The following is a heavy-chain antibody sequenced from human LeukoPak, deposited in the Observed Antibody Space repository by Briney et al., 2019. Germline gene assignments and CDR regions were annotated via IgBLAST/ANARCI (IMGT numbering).Heavy chain of an antibody. CDR2: INHSGST. J-gene: IGHJ3*02. V-gene: IGHV4-34*01. Sequence: PSETLSLTCTVSGDSISSYYWSWIRQPPGKGLEWIGEINHSGSTNYNPSLKSRVTISVDTSKNQFSLKLSSVTAADTAVYYCARAGANNAFDIWGQGTMVTVSS. D-gene: IGHD1-26*01. CDR1: GDSISSYY. CDR3: ARAGANNAFDI.